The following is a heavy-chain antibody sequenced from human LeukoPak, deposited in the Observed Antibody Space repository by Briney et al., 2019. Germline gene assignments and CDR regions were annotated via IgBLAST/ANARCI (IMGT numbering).Heavy chain of an antibody. CDR3: AKAPATGEGYYFYYMVV. D-gene: IGHD7-27*01. CDR2: VNGRGATT. CDR1: GFTFSDYA. V-gene: IGHV3-23*01. J-gene: IGHJ6*03. Sequence: GGSLRLSCAASGFASGFTFSDYAVSWVRQAPWKGPEWVASVNGRGATTYYADSGRGRFTSSRDNSKNTLYLQMISLGADDTAVYFCAKAPATGEGYYFYYMVVWGKGTTVTVSS.